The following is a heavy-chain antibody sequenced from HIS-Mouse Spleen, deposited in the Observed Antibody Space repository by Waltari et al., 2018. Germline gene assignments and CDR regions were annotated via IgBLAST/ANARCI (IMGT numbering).Heavy chain of an antibody. D-gene: IGHD6-19*01. CDR1: GFTFSSYG. Sequence: QVQLVESGGGVVQPGRSLRLSCAASGFTFSSYGMHWVRQAPGKGLEWVAVRWYDGSKKQYADAVKCRFTISRDNSKNTLYLQMNSLRAEDTAVYYCAREISSGWFDYYYGMDVWGQGTTVTVSS. CDR2: RWYDGSKK. J-gene: IGHJ6*02. CDR3: AREISSGWFDYYYGMDV. V-gene: IGHV3-33*01.